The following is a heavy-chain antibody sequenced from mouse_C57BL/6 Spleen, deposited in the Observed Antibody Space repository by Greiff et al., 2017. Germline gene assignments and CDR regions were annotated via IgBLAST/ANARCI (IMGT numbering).Heavy chain of an antibody. CDR3: ASEAYYGSRTPYFDY. D-gene: IGHD1-1*01. J-gene: IGHJ2*01. V-gene: IGHV1-82*01. Sequence: QVQLKESGPELVKPGASVKISCKASGYAFSSSWMNWVKQRPGKGLEWIGRIYPGDGDTNYNGTFKGKATLTADKSSSTAYMQLSSLTSEDSAVYFCASEAYYGSRTPYFDYGGQGTTLTVSS. CDR1: GYAFSSSW. CDR2: IYPGDGDT.